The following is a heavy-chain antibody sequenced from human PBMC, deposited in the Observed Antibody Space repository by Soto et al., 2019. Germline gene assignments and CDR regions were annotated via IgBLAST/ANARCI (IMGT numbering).Heavy chain of an antibody. Sequence: PSETLSLTCAVYGGSFSGYYWSWIRQPPGKGLEWIGEINHSGSTNYNPSLKSRVTISVDTSKNQFSLKLSSVTAADTAVYYCARGWGIAAGGDYFAYWGQGTMVTVSS. J-gene: IGHJ4*02. CDR3: ARGWGIAAGGDYFAY. V-gene: IGHV4-34*01. D-gene: IGHD6-13*01. CDR1: GGSFSGYY. CDR2: INHSGST.